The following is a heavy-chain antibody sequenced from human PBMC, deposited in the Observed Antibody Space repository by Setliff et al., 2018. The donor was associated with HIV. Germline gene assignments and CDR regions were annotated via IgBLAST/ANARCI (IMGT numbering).Heavy chain of an antibody. D-gene: IGHD3-22*01. J-gene: IGHJ5*02. CDR3: ASRIYYYDESRVLREEGFVP. CDR1: GGSIDNNKYY. CDR2: IYHTGRT. Sequence: SETLSLTCSVSGGSIDNNKYYWTWIRQPPGKGLEWTGSIYHTGRTYHNRSLESRLTISIDTSKNQFSLELTSVTAADTAMYYCASRIYYYDESRVLREEGFVPWGQGTLVTVSS. V-gene: IGHV4-39*01.